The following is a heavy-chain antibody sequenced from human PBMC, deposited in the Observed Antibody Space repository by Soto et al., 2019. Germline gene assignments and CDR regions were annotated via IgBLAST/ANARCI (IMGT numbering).Heavy chain of an antibody. V-gene: IGHV1-69*01. D-gene: IGHD1-26*01. CDR3: ARDGGRHSGGIDY. J-gene: IGHJ4*02. CDR2: IIPIFGTA. Sequence: QVQLVQSGAEVKKPGSSVKVSCKASGGTFSSYSINWVRQAPGRGLEWMGEIIPIFGTANYAQKFQGRVTITADESTSTAYMLLSSLRSEDTAVYYCARDGGRHSGGIDYWGQGTLVTVSS. CDR1: GGTFSSYS.